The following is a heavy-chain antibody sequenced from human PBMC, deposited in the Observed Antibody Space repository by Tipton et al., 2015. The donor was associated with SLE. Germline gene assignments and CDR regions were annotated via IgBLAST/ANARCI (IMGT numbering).Heavy chain of an antibody. D-gene: IGHD5-24*01. CDR3: AREGRGTPDY. J-gene: IGHJ4*02. CDR2: ISGTSYST. Sequence: SLRLSCAASGFTFNIYAMNWVRQAPGKGLEWVSTISGTSYSTYYADSVKGRFTISRDNAKNSLYLQMNSLRAEDTAVYYCAREGRGTPDYWGQATLVPVSS. CDR1: GFTFNIYA. V-gene: IGHV3-23*01.